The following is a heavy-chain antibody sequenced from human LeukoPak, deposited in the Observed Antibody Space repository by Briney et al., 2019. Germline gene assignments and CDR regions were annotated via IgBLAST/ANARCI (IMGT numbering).Heavy chain of an antibody. CDR2: IYYSGST. CDR3: ARDQSSGSYYHDAFDI. V-gene: IGHV4-59*01. J-gene: IGHJ3*02. Sequence: PSETLSLTCTVSGGSISSYYWSWLRQPPGKGLEWIGYIYYSGSTNYNPSLKSRVTISVDTSKNQFSLKLSSVTAADTAVYYCARDQSSGSYYHDAFDIWGQGTMVTVSS. CDR1: GGSISSYY. D-gene: IGHD1-26*01.